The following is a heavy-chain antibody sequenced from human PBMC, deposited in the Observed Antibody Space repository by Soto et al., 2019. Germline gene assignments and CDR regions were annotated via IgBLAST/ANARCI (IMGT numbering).Heavy chain of an antibody. D-gene: IGHD3-22*01. Sequence: SETLSLTCAVYGGSFSGYYWSWIRQPPGKGLEWIGEINHSGSTNYNPSLKSRVTISVDTSKNQFSLKLSSVTAADTAVYYCARVGYYDSSGYLGYYYYYGMDVWGQGTTVTVSS. CDR1: GGSFSGYY. CDR2: INHSGST. J-gene: IGHJ6*02. V-gene: IGHV4-34*01. CDR3: ARVGYYDSSGYLGYYYYYGMDV.